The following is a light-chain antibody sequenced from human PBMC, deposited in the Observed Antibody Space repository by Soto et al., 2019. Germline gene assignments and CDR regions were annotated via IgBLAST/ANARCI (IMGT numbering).Light chain of an antibody. J-gene: IGKJ1*01. V-gene: IGKV1-5*01. CDR3: QQYNTYST. Sequence: DIQMTQSPSTLSASVGDRVTITCRASQSISSWVAWYQQKPGKAPKLLIYDASSLEGGVPSRFSGSGSGTEFTLTISSLQPDDFATYYCQQYNTYSTFGQGTKVDIK. CDR2: DAS. CDR1: QSISSW.